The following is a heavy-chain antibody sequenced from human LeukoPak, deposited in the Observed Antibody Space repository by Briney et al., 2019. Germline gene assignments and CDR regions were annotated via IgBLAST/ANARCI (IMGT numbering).Heavy chain of an antibody. Sequence: GGSLRLSCAASGFIFSDYSMSWVRQAPGKGLEWVSSISSSSSYVYYADSVKGRFTISRDNAKNSLYLQINNLRAEDTAVYYCARVLGSGSYPAGYWGQGTLVTVSS. D-gene: IGHD1-26*01. CDR2: ISSSSSYV. CDR3: ARVLGSGSYPAGY. CDR1: GFIFSDYS. J-gene: IGHJ4*02. V-gene: IGHV3-21*01.